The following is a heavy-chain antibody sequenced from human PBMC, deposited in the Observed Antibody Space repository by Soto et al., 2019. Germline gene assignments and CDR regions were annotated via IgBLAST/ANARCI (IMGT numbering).Heavy chain of an antibody. Sequence: GGSLRLSCAASGFTFSGSAMHWVRQASGKGLEWVGRIRSKANSYATAYAASVKGRFTISRDDSKNTAYLQMNSLKTEDTAVYYCTRPIVATDYYYYYYGMDVWGQGTTVTVSS. D-gene: IGHD5-12*01. CDR3: TRPIVATDYYYYYYGMDV. V-gene: IGHV3-73*01. J-gene: IGHJ6*02. CDR1: GFTFSGSA. CDR2: IRSKANSYAT.